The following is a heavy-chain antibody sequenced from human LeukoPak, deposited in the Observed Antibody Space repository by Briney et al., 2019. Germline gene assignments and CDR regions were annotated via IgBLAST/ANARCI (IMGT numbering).Heavy chain of an antibody. CDR2: ISSSSTYI. CDR1: GFPFSSYS. Sequence: PGGSLSLSCAASGFPFSSYSMNWVRQAPGKGLEWVSSISSSSTYIYYADSVKGRFTISRDNAKNSLYLQMNSLRAEDTAVYYCAREGHCSSTSCYFFDYWGQGTLVTVSS. V-gene: IGHV3-21*01. D-gene: IGHD2-2*01. J-gene: IGHJ4*02. CDR3: AREGHCSSTSCYFFDY.